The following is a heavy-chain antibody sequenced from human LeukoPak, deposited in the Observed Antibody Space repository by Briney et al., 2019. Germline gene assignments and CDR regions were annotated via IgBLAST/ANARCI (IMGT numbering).Heavy chain of an antibody. CDR2: ISGSGGST. Sequence: PGGSLRLSCAASGFTFSSYAMSWVRQAPGKGLEWVSAISGSGGSTYYADSVKGRFTISRDNSKNTMYLQMNSLRAEDTAVYYCAKGQAPLYYYDSSGYYSGYYYGMDVWGQGTTVTVSS. D-gene: IGHD3-22*01. J-gene: IGHJ6*02. CDR3: AKGQAPLYYYDSSGYYSGYYYGMDV. V-gene: IGHV3-23*01. CDR1: GFTFSSYA.